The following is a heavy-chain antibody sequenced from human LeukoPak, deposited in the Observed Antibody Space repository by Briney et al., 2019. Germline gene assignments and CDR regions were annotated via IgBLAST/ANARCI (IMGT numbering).Heavy chain of an antibody. CDR3: APYRLSIIDS. Sequence: PGGSLRLSCAASGFTFSSYAMYWVRQAPGKGLEWVSSITNSGGSTYYVDSVKGRFTISRDNSKNVLCLQMNSLRAEDTAVYYCAPYRLSIIDSWGQGTLVTVSS. CDR1: GFTFSSYA. D-gene: IGHD5-12*01. V-gene: IGHV3-23*01. J-gene: IGHJ4*02. CDR2: ITNSGGST.